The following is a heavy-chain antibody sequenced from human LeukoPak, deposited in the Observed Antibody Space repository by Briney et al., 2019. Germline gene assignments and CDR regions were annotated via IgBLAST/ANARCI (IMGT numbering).Heavy chain of an antibody. V-gene: IGHV3-21*01. CDR2: ISSSSSYI. CDR3: ARGGFGSAPPFDI. Sequence: GGSLRLSCAASGFIFSSDSMNWVRQAPGKGLEWVSSISSSSSYIYYADSVKGRFTISRDNAKNSLYLQMNSLRAEDTAVYYCARGGFGSAPPFDIWGQGTMVTVSS. D-gene: IGHD3-16*01. CDR1: GFIFSSDS. J-gene: IGHJ3*02.